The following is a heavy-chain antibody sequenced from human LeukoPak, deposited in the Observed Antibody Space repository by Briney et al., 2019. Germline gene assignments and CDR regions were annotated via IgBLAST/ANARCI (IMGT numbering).Heavy chain of an antibody. D-gene: IGHD5-12*01. CDR2: ISAYNGNT. V-gene: IGHV1-18*04. CDR1: GYTFTAYY. J-gene: IGHJ4*02. Sequence: GASVKVSCKASGYTFTAYYMHWVRQAPGQGLEWMGWISAYNGNTNYAQKLQGRVTMTTDTSTSTAYMELRSLRSDDTAVYYCARTPYSGYDWGYYFDYWGQGTLVTVSS. CDR3: ARTPYSGYDWGYYFDY.